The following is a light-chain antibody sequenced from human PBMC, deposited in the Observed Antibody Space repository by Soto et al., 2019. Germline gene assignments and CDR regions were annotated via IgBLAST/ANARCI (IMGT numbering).Light chain of an antibody. CDR3: QQYHTYPLT. Sequence: DIQMTQSPSSLSASVGDRITITCRASQDINSWLAWYQQKPEKAPKSLISAASRLQSGVPSRFSGSGSGTYFTLTISSLQPEDFATYYCQQYHTYPLTFGGGTRVEIK. J-gene: IGKJ4*01. V-gene: IGKV1D-16*01. CDR2: AAS. CDR1: QDINSW.